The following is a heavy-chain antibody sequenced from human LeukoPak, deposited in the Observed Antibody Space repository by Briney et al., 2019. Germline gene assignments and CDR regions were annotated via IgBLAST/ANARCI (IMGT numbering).Heavy chain of an antibody. CDR1: GGSISGYY. J-gene: IGHJ4*02. CDR2: ISYTGRT. CDR3: ARFRYCSSDNNCYYDFDY. V-gene: IGHV4-59*01. Sequence: SETLSLTCTVSGGSISGYYYSWIRQPPERGLEWIGYISYTGRTLYNPSLKSRVTMSVDTSKNQFSLKLSSMTAADTAVYYCARFRYCSSDNNCYYDFDYWGQGTLVTVSS. D-gene: IGHD2-2*01.